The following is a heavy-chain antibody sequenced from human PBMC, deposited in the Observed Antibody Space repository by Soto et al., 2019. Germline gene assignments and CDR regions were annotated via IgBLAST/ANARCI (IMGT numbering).Heavy chain of an antibody. Sequence: PSETLSLTCTVSGGSISSSSYYWGWIRQPPGKGLEWIGSIYYSGSTYYNPSLKSRVTISVDTSKNQFSLKLSSVTAADTAVYYCAIPSAAGIFYWGQGTLVTVYS. J-gene: IGHJ4*02. CDR3: AIPSAAGIFY. CDR1: GGSISSSSYY. CDR2: IYYSGST. V-gene: IGHV4-39*01. D-gene: IGHD6-13*01.